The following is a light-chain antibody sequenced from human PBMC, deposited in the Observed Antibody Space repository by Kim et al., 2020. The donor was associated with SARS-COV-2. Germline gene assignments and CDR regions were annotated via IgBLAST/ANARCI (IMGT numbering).Light chain of an antibody. J-gene: IGKJ2*01. Sequence: PGERVTLSCRASQSVSSSYLTWYQQKPGQAPRLLIYGASTRATSIPARFSGSGSGTDFTLTISSLQPEDFAVYYCQQDYNTFGQGTKLEI. CDR2: GAS. V-gene: IGKV3D-7*01. CDR3: QQDYNT. CDR1: QSVSSSY.